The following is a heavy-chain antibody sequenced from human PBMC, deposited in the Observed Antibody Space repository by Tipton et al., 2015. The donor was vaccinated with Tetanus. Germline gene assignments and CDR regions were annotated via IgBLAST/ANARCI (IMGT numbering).Heavy chain of an antibody. Sequence: VQLVQSGAEVKKPGATVKISCMVSGYTFIDYYIHWVLQAPGKGLEWMGLIDPEDGETVYAEKFQGRVTITADTSTDTAYMELRSLRFDDTATYYCSTDINGEAYWGQGTPVTVSS. V-gene: IGHV1-69-2*01. D-gene: IGHD3-10*01. J-gene: IGHJ4*02. CDR3: STDINGEAY. CDR1: GYTFIDYY. CDR2: IDPEDGET.